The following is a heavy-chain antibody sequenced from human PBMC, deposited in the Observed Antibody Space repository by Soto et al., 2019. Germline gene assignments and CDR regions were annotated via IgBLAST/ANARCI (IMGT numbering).Heavy chain of an antibody. Sequence: ASVKVSCKASGYTFTSYGISWVRQAPGQGLEWMGWISAYNGNTNYAQNFQDRVTMTSDTSTSTAYMELRSLRSDDTAVYYCARGDYGSESAWGQGTLVTVSS. CDR1: GYTFTSYG. CDR3: ARGDYGSESA. D-gene: IGHD3-10*01. V-gene: IGHV1-18*01. J-gene: IGHJ5*02. CDR2: ISAYNGNT.